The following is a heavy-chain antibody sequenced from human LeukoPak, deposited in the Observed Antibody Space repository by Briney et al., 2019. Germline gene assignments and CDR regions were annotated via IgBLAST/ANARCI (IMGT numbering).Heavy chain of an antibody. CDR2: ITPLFGTA. J-gene: IGHJ6*02. CDR3: AHDRQQLAYYYGMDV. CDR1: GGTFSKYS. D-gene: IGHD6-13*01. Sequence: ASVKVSCKASGGTFSKYSISWVRQRPGQGLEWMGGITPLFGTANYAQKFQGRVTITADESASTAYMELSSLRSEDTAVYYCAHDRQQLAYYYGMDVWGQGTTVTVSS. V-gene: IGHV1-69*13.